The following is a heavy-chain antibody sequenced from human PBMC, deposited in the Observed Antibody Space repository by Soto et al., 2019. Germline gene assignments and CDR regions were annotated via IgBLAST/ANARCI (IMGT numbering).Heavy chain of an antibody. D-gene: IGHD6-13*01. Sequence: ASGKVSCKASGYPFSSYYVHWVRQAPGQGLEWMGFINPSGGSTSYAQKFQGRVTMTRDTSTSTVYMEVSSLRSEDTAVYYCAREMYTSRGSPFDYWGQRTLVTVSS. CDR1: GYPFSSYY. CDR2: INPSGGST. CDR3: AREMYTSRGSPFDY. J-gene: IGHJ4*02. V-gene: IGHV1-46*01.